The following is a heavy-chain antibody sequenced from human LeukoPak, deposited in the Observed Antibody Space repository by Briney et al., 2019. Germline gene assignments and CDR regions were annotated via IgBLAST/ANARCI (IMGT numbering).Heavy chain of an antibody. J-gene: IGHJ4*02. V-gene: IGHV1-18*01. CDR3: ARARGYGSGSYYPDY. Sequence: ASVKVSCKASGYTFTSYGISWVRQAPGQGLEWMGWISAYNGNTNYAQKLQGRVTMTRDTSISTAYMELSRLRSDDTAVYYCARARGYGSGSYYPDYWGQGTLVTVSS. CDR2: ISAYNGNT. D-gene: IGHD3-10*01. CDR1: GYTFTSYG.